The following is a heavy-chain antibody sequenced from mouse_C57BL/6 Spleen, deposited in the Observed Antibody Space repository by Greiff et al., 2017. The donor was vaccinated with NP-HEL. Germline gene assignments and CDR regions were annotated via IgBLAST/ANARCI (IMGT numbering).Heavy chain of an antibody. CDR1: GFSLSPFGMG. Sequence: QVTLKECGPGILQPSQTLSLTCSFSGFSLSPFGMGVGWIRQPSGKGLEWLAHIWWDDDKYYNPALKSRLTSSKDTSNNQVVLKIANVDTADTATYYCARIVDGYSFAYWGQGTLVTVSA. CDR3: ARIVDGYSFAY. V-gene: IGHV8-8*01. J-gene: IGHJ3*01. CDR2: IWWDDDK. D-gene: IGHD2-3*01.